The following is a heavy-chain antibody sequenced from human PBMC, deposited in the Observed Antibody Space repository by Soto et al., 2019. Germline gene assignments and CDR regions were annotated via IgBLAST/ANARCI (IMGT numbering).Heavy chain of an antibody. J-gene: IGHJ4*02. V-gene: IGHV3-30*05. CDR2: ISYDKNTI. Sequence: QIQLVESGGGVVQPGGSLRLSCAASGFAFRSYGMHWVRQVPGRGLDLLSVISYDKNTIDYAGSVRGRFTISRDNSNNTVYLDIKSLRPEDTAIYYCAKGGATAAVVDCWGQGTLVTVSP. CDR3: AKGGATAAVVDC. CDR1: GFAFRSYG.